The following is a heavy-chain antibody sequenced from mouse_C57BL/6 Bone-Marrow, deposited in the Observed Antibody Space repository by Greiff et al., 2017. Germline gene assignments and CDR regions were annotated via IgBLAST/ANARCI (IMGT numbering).Heavy chain of an antibody. CDR3: ARERDDGYYGWFAY. V-gene: IGHV1-55*01. CDR1: GYTFTSYW. Sequence: QLQQSGAELVKPGASVKMSCKASGYTFTSYWITWVKQRPGQGLEWIGDIYPGSGSTNYNEKFKSKATLTVDTSSSTAYMQLSSLTSEDSAVYYCARERDDGYYGWFAYWGQGTLVTVSA. D-gene: IGHD2-3*01. CDR2: IYPGSGST. J-gene: IGHJ3*01.